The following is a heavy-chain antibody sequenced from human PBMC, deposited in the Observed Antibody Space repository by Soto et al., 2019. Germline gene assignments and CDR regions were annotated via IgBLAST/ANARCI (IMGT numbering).Heavy chain of an antibody. Sequence: SQTLSLTCVISGDSVSSNSVAWNWIRQSPSRGLEWLGRTYYRSKWYNDYAVSVKSRITINPDTSKNQFSLQLNSVTPEDTAVYYCARDQTYSSSWSNCFDPWGQGTMVTVYS. J-gene: IGHJ5*02. CDR2: TYYRSKWYN. CDR3: ARDQTYSSSWSNCFDP. D-gene: IGHD6-13*01. V-gene: IGHV6-1*01. CDR1: GDSVSSNSVA.